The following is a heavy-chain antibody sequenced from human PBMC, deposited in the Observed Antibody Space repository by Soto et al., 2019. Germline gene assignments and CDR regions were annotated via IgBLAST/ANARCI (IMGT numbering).Heavy chain of an antibody. CDR3: ARGRSGDKVDY. V-gene: IGHV4-30-4*01. J-gene: IGHJ4*02. CDR2: LYDGGTT. Sequence: QVQLQESGPGLVKPSQTLSLTCTVSGGSISSGDSCWSWIRQPPDKGLEWIVHLYDGGTTYSNPSLKSRITISVAKTKTQFSLKLSSVSAADTAVYYCARGRSGDKVDYWGQGTLVTVSS. CDR1: GGSISSGDSC. D-gene: IGHD7-27*01.